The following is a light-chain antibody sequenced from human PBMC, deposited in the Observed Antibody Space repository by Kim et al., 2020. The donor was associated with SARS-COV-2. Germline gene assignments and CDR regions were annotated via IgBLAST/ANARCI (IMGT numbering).Light chain of an antibody. CDR1: SSDVGDYNY. J-gene: IGLJ3*02. V-gene: IGLV2-14*03. CDR2: DVS. CDR3: SSDTSSRGLV. Sequence: QSALTQPASVSGSPGQSITISCSGTSSDVGDYNYVSWYQLHPGKAPKLMFYDVSKRPSGVSNCSSGYKSGNTAALTISGLQAEDEADYYCSSDTSSRGLVFGGGTQLTVL.